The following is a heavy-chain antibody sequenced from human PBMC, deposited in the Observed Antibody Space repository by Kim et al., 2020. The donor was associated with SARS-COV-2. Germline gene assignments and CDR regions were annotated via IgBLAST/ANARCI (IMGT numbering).Heavy chain of an antibody. V-gene: IGHV1-3*01. J-gene: IGHJ6*02. D-gene: IGHD2-2*02. CDR3: ARLKENQLLYVSNYYYYGMDV. CDR2: INAGNGNT. Sequence: ASVKVSCKASGYTFTSYAMHWVRQAPGQRLEWMGWINAGNGNTKYSQKFQGRVTITRDTSASTAYMELSSLRSEDTAVYYCARLKENQLLYVSNYYYYGMDVWGQGTTVTVSS. CDR1: GYTFTSYA.